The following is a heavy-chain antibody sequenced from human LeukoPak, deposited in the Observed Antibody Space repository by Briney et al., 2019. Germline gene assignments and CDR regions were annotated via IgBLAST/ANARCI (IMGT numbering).Heavy chain of an antibody. V-gene: IGHV3-48*04. Sequence: GGSLRLSCAASGFTFSSYSMNWVRQAPGKGLEWVSYISSSGSTIYYADSVKGRFTISRDNAKNSLYLQMNSLRAEDTAVYYCARGNGMVAAHYLDYWGQGTLVTVSS. CDR2: ISSSGSTI. CDR1: GFTFSSYS. CDR3: ARGNGMVAAHYLDY. D-gene: IGHD2-15*01. J-gene: IGHJ4*02.